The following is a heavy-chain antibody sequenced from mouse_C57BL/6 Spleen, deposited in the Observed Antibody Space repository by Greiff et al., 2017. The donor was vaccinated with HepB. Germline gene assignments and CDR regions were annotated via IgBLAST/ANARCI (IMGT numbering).Heavy chain of an antibody. D-gene: IGHD1-1*01. Sequence: EVKLMESGGDLVKPGGSLKLSCAASGFTFSSYGMSWVRQTPDKRLEWVATISSGGSYTYYPDSVKGRFTISRDNAKNTLYLQMSSLKSEDTAMYYGASITTVVAPYGYFDVWGTGTTVTVSS. V-gene: IGHV5-6*01. CDR2: ISSGGSYT. J-gene: IGHJ1*03. CDR1: GFTFSSYG. CDR3: ASITTVVAPYGYFDV.